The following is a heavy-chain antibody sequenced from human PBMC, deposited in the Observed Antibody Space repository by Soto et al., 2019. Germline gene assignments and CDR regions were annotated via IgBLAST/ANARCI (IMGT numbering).Heavy chain of an antibody. CDR2: IYYSGST. CDR3: ARSFPPSSVVVPAAKVMDV. D-gene: IGHD2-2*01. J-gene: IGHJ6*02. CDR1: GGSISSGGYY. Sequence: SETLSLTCTVSGGSISSGGYYWSWIRQHPGKGLEWIGYIYYSGSTYYNPSLKSRVTISVDTSKNQFSLKLSSVTAADTAVYYCARSFPPSSVVVPAAKVMDVWGQGTTVTVSS. V-gene: IGHV4-31*03.